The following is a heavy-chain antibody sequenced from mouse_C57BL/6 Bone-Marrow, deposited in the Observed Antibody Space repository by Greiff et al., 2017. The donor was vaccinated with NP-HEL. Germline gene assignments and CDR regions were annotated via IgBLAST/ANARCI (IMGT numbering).Heavy chain of an antibody. J-gene: IGHJ4*01. D-gene: IGHD2-12*01. CDR3: ASLSYYRKMDY. Sequence: EVQLQQSGPVLVKPGASVKMSCKASGSTFTDYYMNWVKQSHGKSLEWIGVINPYNGGTSYNQKFKGKATLTVDKSSSTAYMELNSLTSEDSAVYYCASLSYYRKMDYWGQGTSVTVSS. CDR1: GSTFTDYY. V-gene: IGHV1-19*01. CDR2: INPYNGGT.